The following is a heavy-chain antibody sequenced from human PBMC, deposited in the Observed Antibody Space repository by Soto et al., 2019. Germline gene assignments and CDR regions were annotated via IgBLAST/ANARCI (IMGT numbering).Heavy chain of an antibody. CDR3: ARLTTLSSPKYRFYYYMDI. V-gene: IGHV1-18*01. D-gene: IGHD4-4*01. CDR1: GYTFSNYG. J-gene: IGHJ6*03. Sequence: QVQLAQSGPELKKPGASLEVSCRASGYTFSNYGISWVRQVPGQGLEWMAWISVKNGYTNFAQKFQGRLSVTTDTSTSTAYLNLRSLRSDDTAVYYCARLTTLSSPKYRFYYYMDIWGKGTTVTVSS. CDR2: ISVKNGYT.